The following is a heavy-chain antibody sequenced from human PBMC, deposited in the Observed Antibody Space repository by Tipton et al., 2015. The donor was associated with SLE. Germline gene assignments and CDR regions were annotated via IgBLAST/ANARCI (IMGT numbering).Heavy chain of an antibody. V-gene: IGHV4-4*09. Sequence: TLSLTCTVSGGSISSNYWSWIRQPPGKGLEWIGYIYTSGSTNYKSSLKSRVTISVDTSKNQFSLKLSSVTAADTAVYYCARGSGLLWFRDEYYFDNWGQGTLVTVSS. CDR1: GGSISSNY. J-gene: IGHJ4*02. CDR2: IYTSGST. D-gene: IGHD3-10*01. CDR3: ARGSGLLWFRDEYYFDN.